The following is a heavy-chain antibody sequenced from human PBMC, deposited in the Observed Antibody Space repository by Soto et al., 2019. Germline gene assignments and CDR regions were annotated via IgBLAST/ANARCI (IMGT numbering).Heavy chain of an antibody. CDR1: GYTFTSYG. V-gene: IGHV1-18*01. CDR2: ISAYNGNT. J-gene: IGHJ3*02. CDR3: ASIHRDIVVVVAATAFDI. Sequence: QVQLVQSGAEVKKPGASVKVSCKASGYTFTSYGIIWVRQAPGQGLEWMGWISAYNGNTNYAQKLQGRVTMTTDTSTSTAYMELRSLRSDDTAVYYCASIHRDIVVVVAATAFDIWGQGTMVTVSS. D-gene: IGHD2-15*01.